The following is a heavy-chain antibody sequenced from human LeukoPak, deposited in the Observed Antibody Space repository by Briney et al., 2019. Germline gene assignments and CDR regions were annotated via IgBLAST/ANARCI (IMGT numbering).Heavy chain of an antibody. V-gene: IGHV3-66*01. CDR1: GFTVSRNY. CDR3: ARAGPSSSWHQFDY. D-gene: IGHD6-13*01. Sequence: PGGSLRLSCAASGFTVSRNYMSWVRQAPGKGLEWVSVIYSGGRTYYAASVKGRFTISRDNSKNTLYLQMNRLRAEDTAVYYCARAGPSSSWHQFDYWGQGTLVTVSS. J-gene: IGHJ4*02. CDR2: IYSGGRT.